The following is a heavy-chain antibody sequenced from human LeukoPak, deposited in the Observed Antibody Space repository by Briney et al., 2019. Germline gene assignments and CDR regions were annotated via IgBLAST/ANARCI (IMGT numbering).Heavy chain of an antibody. CDR1: GFTFSSYS. Sequence: GGSLRLSCAASGFTFSSYSMNWVRQAPGKGLEWVSSISSSSSYIYYADSVKGRFTISRDNAKNSLYLQMNSLRAEDTAVYYCAREQDYSNHFDYWGQGTLVTVSS. D-gene: IGHD4-11*01. CDR3: AREQDYSNHFDY. J-gene: IGHJ4*02. CDR2: ISSSSSYI. V-gene: IGHV3-21*01.